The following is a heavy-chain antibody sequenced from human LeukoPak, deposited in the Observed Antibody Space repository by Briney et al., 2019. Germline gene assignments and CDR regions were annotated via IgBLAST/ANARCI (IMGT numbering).Heavy chain of an antibody. D-gene: IGHD3-16*01. Sequence: PGGSLRLSCADSGFTFNDAWMNWVRQAPGKGLEWVGRVKSETDGGTTDYAAPVKGRFTISRDDSKNTLFLQMNSLKTEDTAVYYCTTPPRSYVGRDYWGQGTRLTVSS. CDR2: VKSETDGGTT. CDR1: GFTFNDAW. CDR3: TTPPRSYVGRDY. V-gene: IGHV3-15*01. J-gene: IGHJ4*02.